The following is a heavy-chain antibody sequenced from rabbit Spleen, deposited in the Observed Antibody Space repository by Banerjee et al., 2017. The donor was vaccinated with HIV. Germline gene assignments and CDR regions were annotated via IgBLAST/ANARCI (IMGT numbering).Heavy chain of an antibody. CDR2: IYPDGSGST. V-gene: IGHV1S40*01. CDR1: GFSFSSSYY. D-gene: IGHD8-1*01. J-gene: IGHJ4*01. CDR3: ARDGSGGSYFAL. Sequence: QSLEESGGDMVKPGASLTLTCTASGFSFSSSYYICWVRQAPGKGPEWIGCIYPDGSGSTAYANWAKGRFTITRENAQNTVFLQMTSLTAADTATYFCARDGSGGSYFALWGPGTLVTVS.